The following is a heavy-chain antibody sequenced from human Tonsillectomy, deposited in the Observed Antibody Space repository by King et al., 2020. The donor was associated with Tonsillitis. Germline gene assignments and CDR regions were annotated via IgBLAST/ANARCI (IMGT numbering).Heavy chain of an antibody. CDR3: ARGDYYDTSGFADY. D-gene: IGHD3-22*01. J-gene: IGHJ4*02. CDR1: GFTFSYYS. CDR2: ISSSSTDI. V-gene: IGHV3-21*01. Sequence: VQLVESGGGLVKPGGSLRHSCAASGFTFSYYSMNWVRQAPGKGLEWVSSISSSSTDIYYADSVKGRFTISRDNAKNSLYLQMNSLRAEDTSVYYCARGDYYDTSGFADYWGQGTLVTVSS.